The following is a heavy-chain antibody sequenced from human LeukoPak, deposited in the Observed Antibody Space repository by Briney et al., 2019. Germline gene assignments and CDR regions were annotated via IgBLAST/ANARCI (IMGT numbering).Heavy chain of an antibody. D-gene: IGHD2-15*01. J-gene: IGHJ4*02. Sequence: GGTLRLSCAASGFSVRSYAITWVRQAPGKGLEWVSAISGSGGSTYYADSVKGRFTISRDNSKNTLYLQMNSLRAEDTAVYYCAKAGAVVVVAAKYFDYWGQGTLVTVSS. CDR3: AKAGAVVVVAAKYFDY. CDR1: GFSVRSYA. CDR2: ISGSGGST. V-gene: IGHV3-23*01.